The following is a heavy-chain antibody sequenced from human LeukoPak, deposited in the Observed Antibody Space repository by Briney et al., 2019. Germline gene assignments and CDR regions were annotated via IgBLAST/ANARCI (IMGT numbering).Heavy chain of an antibody. D-gene: IGHD6-13*01. Sequence: ASVKVSCKASGYTFTSYYMHWVRQAPGQGPEWMGIVNPSGGSTSYAQKFQGRVTMTRDTSTSTVYMELSSLRSEDTAVYYCARTIAAAGSLVWFDPWGQGTLVTVSS. J-gene: IGHJ5*02. CDR2: VNPSGGST. CDR1: GYTFTSYY. CDR3: ARTIAAAGSLVWFDP. V-gene: IGHV1-46*01.